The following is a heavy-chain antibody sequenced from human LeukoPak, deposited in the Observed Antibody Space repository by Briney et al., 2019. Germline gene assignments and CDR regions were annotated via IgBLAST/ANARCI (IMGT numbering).Heavy chain of an antibody. CDR2: VSAYNGNR. CDR1: CYAFTNYG. Sequence: GPVKFSCKAACYAFTNYGISWVRQAPGQALEWMGWVSAYNGNRKYAQKIQGRVTMTTDTSTTTAYMELRSLRYDDTAVYYCAREEGVLMVYDSYYGMDVWGQGTTVIVSS. J-gene: IGHJ6*02. D-gene: IGHD2-8*01. V-gene: IGHV1-18*01. CDR3: AREEGVLMVYDSYYGMDV.